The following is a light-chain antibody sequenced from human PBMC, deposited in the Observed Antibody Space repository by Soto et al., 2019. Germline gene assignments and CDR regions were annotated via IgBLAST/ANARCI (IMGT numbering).Light chain of an antibody. CDR1: QPISSW. CDR2: SAS. Sequence: IQMTQSPSSVSASVGDRVTITCRASQPISSWLAWYQQKPGQPPNLLIYSASTLRSGVPSRFSGSESGTLFTLTITNLQPEDFATYYRQQDSSFILTCGGGTKVDIK. V-gene: IGKV1-12*01. J-gene: IGKJ4*01. CDR3: QQDSSFILT.